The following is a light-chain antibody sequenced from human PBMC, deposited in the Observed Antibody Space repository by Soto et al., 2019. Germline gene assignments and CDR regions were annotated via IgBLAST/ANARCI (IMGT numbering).Light chain of an antibody. CDR2: TAS. CDR1: QTISSH. CDR3: QQSYSMWT. Sequence: DIQMTQSPSSLSASVGDRVTITCRASQTISSHLNWYQQKPGVAPNLLIYTASSLHSGVPSRFSGSGSGTDFTLTISSLQTEDFATYYCQQSYSMWTFGQGTKVEIK. J-gene: IGKJ1*01. V-gene: IGKV1-39*01.